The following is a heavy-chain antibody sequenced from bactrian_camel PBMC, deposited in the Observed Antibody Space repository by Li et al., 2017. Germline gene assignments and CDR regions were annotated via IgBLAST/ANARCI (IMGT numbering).Heavy chain of an antibody. CDR1: GSIHDGYC. V-gene: IGHV3S1*01. CDR3: AASAVLPNPALDPQWYHE. CDR2: RDRAGKA. Sequence: HVQLVESGGGSVQPGGSLKLTCTASGSIHDGYCMGWFRERPGGELSGVAARDRAGKASYVDSVKGRFTISKGNDGAENTLYLQMDNLNVEDTAMYYCAASAVLPNPALDPQWYHEWGQGTQVTV. J-gene: IGHJ4*01. D-gene: IGHD3*01.